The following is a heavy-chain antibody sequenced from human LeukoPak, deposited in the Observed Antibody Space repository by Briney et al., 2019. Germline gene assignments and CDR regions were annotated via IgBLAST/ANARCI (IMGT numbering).Heavy chain of an antibody. D-gene: IGHD2-2*01. J-gene: IGHJ4*02. CDR2: IYPGDSDT. CDR3: ARLPGIVVVPAALVDY. V-gene: IGHV5-51*01. CDR1: GYSFTSYW. Sequence: GESLKISCKGSGYSFTSYWIGWVRQMPGKGLEWMGIIYPGDSDTRYSPSFQGQVTISADKSISTAYLQWSSLKASDTAMYYCARLPGIVVVPAALVDYWGQGTLVTVSS.